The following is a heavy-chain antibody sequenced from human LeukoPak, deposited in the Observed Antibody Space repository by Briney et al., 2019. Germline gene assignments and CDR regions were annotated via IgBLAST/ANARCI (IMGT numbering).Heavy chain of an antibody. J-gene: IGHJ4*02. D-gene: IGHD5-18*01. Sequence: PSETLSLTCTVSGGSLTNYYWNWIRQPPGKGLEWIGYIYYIGSTNYSPSLKSRVIISVDTSKNQFSLKLNSVTAADTAVYYCARGAQLWSNMVDYWGQGILVTVSS. V-gene: IGHV4-59*01. CDR1: GGSLTNYY. CDR2: IYYIGST. CDR3: ARGAQLWSNMVDY.